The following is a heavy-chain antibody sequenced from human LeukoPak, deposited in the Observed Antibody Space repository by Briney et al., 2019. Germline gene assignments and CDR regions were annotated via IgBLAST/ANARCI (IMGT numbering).Heavy chain of an antibody. CDR2: IYTSGST. D-gene: IGHD5-18*01. CDR3: ARGLRRLAGYGYYYYYYMDV. Sequence: RSETLSLTCTVSGGSISSYYWSWIRQPAGKGLEWIGRIYTSGSTNYNPSLKSRVTISVDTSKNQFSLELFSVTAADTALYYCARGLRRLAGYGYYYYYYMDVWAKGTTVSVSS. CDR1: GGSISSYY. V-gene: IGHV4-4*07. J-gene: IGHJ6*03.